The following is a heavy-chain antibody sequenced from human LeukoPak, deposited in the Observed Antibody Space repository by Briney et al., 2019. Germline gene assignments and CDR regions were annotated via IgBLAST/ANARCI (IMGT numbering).Heavy chain of an antibody. Sequence: GGSLRLSCAASGFTFSSYEMNWVRQAPGKGLEWVSYISSSGSTIYYADSVKGRFTISRDNAKNSLYLQMNSLRAEDTAVYYCARERARRGYSYGGLTYFDSWGQGTLVTVSS. CDR3: ARERARRGYSYGGLTYFDS. J-gene: IGHJ4*02. D-gene: IGHD5-18*01. CDR1: GFTFSSYE. CDR2: ISSSGSTI. V-gene: IGHV3-48*03.